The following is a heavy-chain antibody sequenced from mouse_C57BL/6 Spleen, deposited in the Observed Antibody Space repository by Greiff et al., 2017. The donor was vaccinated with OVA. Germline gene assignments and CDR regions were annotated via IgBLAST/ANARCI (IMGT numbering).Heavy chain of an antibody. CDR2: ISSGGDYI. Sequence: EVKLVESGAGLVKPGGSLKLSCAASGFTFSSYAMSWVRQTPEKRLEWVAYISSGGDYIYYADTVKGRFTISRDNAKNTLYLQMSSLKSEDTAMYYCTSSTMVTTFDYWRQVTTLTVSS. CDR3: TSSTMVTTFDY. CDR1: GFTFSSYA. D-gene: IGHD2-2*01. V-gene: IGHV5-9-1*02. J-gene: IGHJ2*01.